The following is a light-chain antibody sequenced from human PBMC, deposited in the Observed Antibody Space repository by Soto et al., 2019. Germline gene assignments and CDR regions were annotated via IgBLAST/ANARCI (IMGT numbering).Light chain of an antibody. V-gene: IGKV3-20*01. CDR1: QSVSGSY. CDR3: QQYGSSPLT. Sequence: LSHSTHTLSSSPEEKASPSRRVSQSVSGSYLAWDRQKPGQAPGVLFDGASSRATGIPDRFSGSGSGTDFTLTISRLEPEDFAVYYCQQYGSSPLTFAGRTKV. CDR2: GAS. J-gene: IGKJ4*01.